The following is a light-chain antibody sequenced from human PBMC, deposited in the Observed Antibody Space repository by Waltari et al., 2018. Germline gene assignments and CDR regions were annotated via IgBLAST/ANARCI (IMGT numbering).Light chain of an antibody. Sequence: QSVLTQPPSASGTPGQRVTISCSGTSSNIGRNSVNWYQQLPGMAPKLLIYSSSQRASGVPDRSSASKSGTSATLAISGPQSEDEADYYCAAWDDSLTLVVFGGGTKLTVL. V-gene: IGLV1-44*01. J-gene: IGLJ2*01. CDR2: SSS. CDR1: SSNIGRNS. CDR3: AAWDDSLTLVV.